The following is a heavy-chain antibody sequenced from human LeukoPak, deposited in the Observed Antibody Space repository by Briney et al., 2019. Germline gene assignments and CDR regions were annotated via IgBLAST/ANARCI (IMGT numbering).Heavy chain of an antibody. Sequence: PSETLSLTCAVYGGSFSGYYWSWIRQPPGKGLEWIGEINHSGSTNYNPSLKSRVTISVDTSKNQFSLKLRSVTAADTAVYYCARSRSPYYYDKGPLQYWGQGTLVTVSS. V-gene: IGHV4-34*01. D-gene: IGHD3-22*01. CDR1: GGSFSGYY. CDR2: INHSGST. CDR3: ARSRSPYYYDKGPLQY. J-gene: IGHJ4*02.